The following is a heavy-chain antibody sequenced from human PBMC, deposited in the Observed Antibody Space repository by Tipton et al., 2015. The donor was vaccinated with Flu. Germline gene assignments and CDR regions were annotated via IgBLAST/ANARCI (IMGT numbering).Heavy chain of an antibody. D-gene: IGHD3-10*01. CDR1: GDSIRTSGHY. J-gene: IGHJ5*02. V-gene: IGHV4-39*07. CDR2: MPYSGSP. CDR3: VRDLTGVRGLPDT. Sequence: TLSLTCNVSGDSIRTSGHYWGWIRQSPGKGLAWIASMPYSGSPYYNPSLRSRLTTRVDTSRNQFSLKLSSVTAADTAVHYCVRDLTGVRGLPDTWGQGILVTVSA.